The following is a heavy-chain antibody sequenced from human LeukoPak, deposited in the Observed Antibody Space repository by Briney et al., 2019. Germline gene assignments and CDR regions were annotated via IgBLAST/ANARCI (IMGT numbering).Heavy chain of an antibody. CDR3: ARGRDGYNYY. D-gene: IGHD5-24*01. CDR2: IYNSGST. V-gene: IGHV4-59*12. Sequence: SETLSLTCTVSGGSISSYYWSWIRQPPGKGLEWIGYIYNSGSTNYNPSLKSRVTISVDTSKNQFSLKLSSVTAADTAVYYCARGRDGYNYYWGQGTLVTVSS. CDR1: GGSISSYY. J-gene: IGHJ4*02.